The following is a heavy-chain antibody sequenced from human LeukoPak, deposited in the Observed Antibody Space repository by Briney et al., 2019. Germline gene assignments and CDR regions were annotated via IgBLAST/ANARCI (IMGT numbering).Heavy chain of an antibody. Sequence: GGSLRLSCAASGFVFSSYWMHWVRQVPGRGLVWVSRIYTDGSYTNYADSVKGRFTISRDNARNSLYLQMNSLRAEDTAVYYCARDPTVAEAWWGQGTLVTVSS. CDR3: ARDPTVAEAW. V-gene: IGHV3-74*01. J-gene: IGHJ4*02. CDR2: IYTDGSYT. D-gene: IGHD6-13*01. CDR1: GFVFSSYW.